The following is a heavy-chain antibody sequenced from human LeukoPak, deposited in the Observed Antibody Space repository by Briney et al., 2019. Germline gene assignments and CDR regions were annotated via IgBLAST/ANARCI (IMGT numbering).Heavy chain of an antibody. CDR2: ISSSSSYI. CDR3: ARGIEVIAAAPRDYYYMDV. Sequence: GGSLRLSCAASGFTFSSYSMNWVRQAPGKGLEWVSSISSSSSYIYYADSVKGRFTISRDNAKNSLYLQMNSLRAEDTAVYYCARGIEVIAAAPRDYYYMDVWGKGTTVTISS. J-gene: IGHJ6*03. V-gene: IGHV3-21*01. CDR1: GFTFSSYS. D-gene: IGHD6-13*01.